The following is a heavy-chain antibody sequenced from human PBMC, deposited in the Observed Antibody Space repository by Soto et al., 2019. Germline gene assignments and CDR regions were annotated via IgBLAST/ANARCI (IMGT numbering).Heavy chain of an antibody. J-gene: IGHJ5*02. CDR1: GYTFSNYG. V-gene: IGHV1-18*01. Sequence: ASVKVSCKTSGYTFSNYGITWVRQTPGQPLEWLGWISLYSDGTNYAQKFQGRVSMTTDTSTTTAYMELRSLRSDDTAVYYCARVVPGAEAWFGPWGQGTLVTISS. CDR2: ISLYSDGT. D-gene: IGHD2-2*01. CDR3: ARVVPGAEAWFGP.